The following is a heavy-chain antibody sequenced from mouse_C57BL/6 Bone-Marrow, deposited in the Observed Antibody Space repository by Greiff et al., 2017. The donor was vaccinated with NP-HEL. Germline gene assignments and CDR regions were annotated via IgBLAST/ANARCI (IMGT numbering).Heavy chain of an antibody. Sequence: EVQGVESGGGLVKPGGSLKLSCAASGFTFSSYTMSWVRQTPEKRLEWVATISGGGGNTYYPDSVKGRFTISRDKAKNTLYLQMSSLRSEDTALYYCARRRYSFAYWGQGTLVTVSA. D-gene: IGHD2-12*01. CDR2: ISGGGGNT. V-gene: IGHV5-9*01. CDR1: GFTFSSYT. CDR3: ARRRYSFAY. J-gene: IGHJ3*01.